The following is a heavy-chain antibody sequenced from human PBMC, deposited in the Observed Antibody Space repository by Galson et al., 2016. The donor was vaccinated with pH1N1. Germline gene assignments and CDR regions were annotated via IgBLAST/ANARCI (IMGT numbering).Heavy chain of an antibody. V-gene: IGHV5-51*03. CDR2: IYPNTSDT. Sequence: QSGAEVTKPGESLKISCSGAGYRFSTYWIGWVRQMPGQGLEWMAIIYPNTSDTKYNPSFEGQVTISADRSIRTAYLQWISLKATDTAICYCARGRRDSADNRSLPLEYWGQGTLVTVSS. J-gene: IGHJ4*02. D-gene: IGHD1-14*01. CDR1: GYRFSTYW. CDR3: ARGRRDSADNRSLPLEY.